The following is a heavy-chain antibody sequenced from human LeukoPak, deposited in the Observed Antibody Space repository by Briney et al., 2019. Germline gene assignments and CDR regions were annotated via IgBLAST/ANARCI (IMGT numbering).Heavy chain of an antibody. Sequence: ASVKVSCKASGYTFTSYYMHWVRQATGQGLEWMGWMNPNSGNTGYAQKFQGRVTMTRNTSISTAYMELSSLRSEDTAVYYCARSIFGVVISYYYYYMDVWGKGTTVTVSS. V-gene: IGHV1-8*02. J-gene: IGHJ6*03. D-gene: IGHD3-3*02. CDR1: GYTFTSYY. CDR2: MNPNSGNT. CDR3: ARSIFGVVISYYYYYMDV.